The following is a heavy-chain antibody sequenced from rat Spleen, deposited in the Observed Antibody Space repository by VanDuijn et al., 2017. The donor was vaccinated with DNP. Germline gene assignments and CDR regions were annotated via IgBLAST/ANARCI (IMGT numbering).Heavy chain of an antibody. D-gene: IGHD5-1*01. V-gene: IGHV3-3*01. CDR3: AIHLGVFEY. CDR2: INNAGST. J-gene: IGHJ2*01. CDR1: GYSITSNHK. Sequence: EVQLQESGPGLVKPSQSLSLTCSVTGYSITSNHKWSWIRKFPGNELEWMGYINNAGSTNYNPSLKSRFSITRDTSKNQFFLQVNSVRDEDAATYYCAIHLGVFEYWGQGVLVTVSS.